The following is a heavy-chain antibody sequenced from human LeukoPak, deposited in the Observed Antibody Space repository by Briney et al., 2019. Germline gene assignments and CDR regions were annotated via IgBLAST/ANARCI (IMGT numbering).Heavy chain of an antibody. D-gene: IGHD5-12*01. CDR1: GFSLSTNAVG. V-gene: IGHV2-5*01. CDR3: ARSYSDYDYFNNWFDP. CDR2: ISWNDDK. Sequence: ESGPTLVIPTQTLTLTCTFSGFSLSTNAVGVGWIRQPPGKALEWLALISWNDDKRYSPSLKSRLTISKDTSKNQVVLTMTNMDPVDTATYYCARSYSDYDYFNNWFDPWGQGTLVTVSS. J-gene: IGHJ5*02.